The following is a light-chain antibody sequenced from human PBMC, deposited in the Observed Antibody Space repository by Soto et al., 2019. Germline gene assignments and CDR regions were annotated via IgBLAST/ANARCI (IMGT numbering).Light chain of an antibody. V-gene: IGKV3-11*01. CDR2: DAS. CDR1: QDIGSH. J-gene: IGKJ5*01. CDR3: LQRRNWPLT. Sequence: EVILTQSPATLSLSPGDRATLSCRASQDIGSHLTWYQHKYGQSPRLLIYDASIRATGIPARFTGSGSGTDFTLTISSLEPEDFAVYDCLQRRNWPLTFGGGTRLDIK.